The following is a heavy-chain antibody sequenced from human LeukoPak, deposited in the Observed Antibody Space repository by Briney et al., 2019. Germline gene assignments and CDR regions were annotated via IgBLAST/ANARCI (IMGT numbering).Heavy chain of an antibody. CDR2: ISASGGSA. CDR1: GFTFSSYV. CDR3: ARDHGRTPYDY. V-gene: IGHV3-23*01. J-gene: IGHJ4*02. D-gene: IGHD5-24*01. Sequence: GGSLRLSCAASGFTFSSYVMSWVRQAPGKGLEWVSHISASGGSAYYADSVKGRFTISKNNSKNTLYLQMSSLRVDDTAVYYCARDHGRTPYDYWGQGTLVTVSS.